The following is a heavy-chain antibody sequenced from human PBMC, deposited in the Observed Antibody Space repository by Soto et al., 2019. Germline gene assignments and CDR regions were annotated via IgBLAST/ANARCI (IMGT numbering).Heavy chain of an antibody. V-gene: IGHV3-30-3*01. J-gene: IGHJ6*02. CDR3: ARERRFLESDGMDV. D-gene: IGHD3-3*01. CDR2: ISYDGSNK. CDR1: GFTFSSYA. Sequence: HPGGSLRLSCAASGFTFSSYAMHWVRQAPGKGLEWVAVISYDGSNKYYADSVKGRFTISRDNSKNTLYLQMNSLRAEDTAVYYCARERRFLESDGMDVWGQGTTVTV.